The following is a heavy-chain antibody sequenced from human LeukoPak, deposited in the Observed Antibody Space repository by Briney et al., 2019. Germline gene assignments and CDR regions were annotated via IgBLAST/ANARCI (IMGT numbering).Heavy chain of an antibody. V-gene: IGHV4-38-2*02. CDR3: ARDSLRLGYPA. J-gene: IGHJ4*02. CDR2: ICQSGST. Sequence: SETLSLTCTVSGYSISSIHCWGWIRQPPVKGLEWIGSICQSGSTYYSPSLKSRVTISVDKSKNQFSLKLSSVTAADTAVYYCARDSLRLGYPAWGQGTLVTVSS. D-gene: IGHD4-17*01. CDR1: GYSISSIHC.